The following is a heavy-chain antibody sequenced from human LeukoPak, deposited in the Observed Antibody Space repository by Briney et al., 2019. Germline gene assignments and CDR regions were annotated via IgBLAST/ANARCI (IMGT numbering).Heavy chain of an antibody. Sequence: SETLSLTCTVSGGSISSGDYYWSWIRQPPGKGPEWIGYIYYSGSTYYNPSLKSRVTISVDTSKNQFSLKLSSVTAADTAVYYCARYREYCSGGSCQGYYYGMDVWGKGTTVTVSS. CDR1: GGSISSGDYY. J-gene: IGHJ6*04. CDR3: ARYREYCSGGSCQGYYYGMDV. V-gene: IGHV4-30-4*01. D-gene: IGHD2-15*01. CDR2: IYYSGST.